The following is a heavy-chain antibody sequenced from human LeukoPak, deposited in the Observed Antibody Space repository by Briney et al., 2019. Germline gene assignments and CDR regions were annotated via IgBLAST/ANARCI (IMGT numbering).Heavy chain of an antibody. V-gene: IGHV4-4*07. CDR1: GGSISSYY. Sequence: SETLSLTCTVSGGSISSYYWSWIRQPAGKGLEWIGRIYTSGSTNYNPSLKSRVTMSVDTSKNQFSLKLSSVTAADTAVYYCAREGLPQTWSTRGWFDPWGQGTLVTVSS. CDR3: AREGLPQTWSTRGWFDP. CDR2: IYTSGST. J-gene: IGHJ5*02. D-gene: IGHD4-11*01.